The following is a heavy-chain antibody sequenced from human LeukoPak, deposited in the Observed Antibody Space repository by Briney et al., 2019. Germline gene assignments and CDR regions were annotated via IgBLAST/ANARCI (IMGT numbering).Heavy chain of an antibody. CDR1: GFTFSSYD. CDR3: AKAAAGY. V-gene: IGHV3-30*18. Sequence: GGSLRLSCAASGFTFSSYDMHWVRQAAGKGLEWVAVISYDGSNKYYADSVKGRFTISRDNSKNTLYLQMNSLRAEDTAVYYCAKAAAGYWGQGTLVTVSS. CDR2: ISYDGSNK. J-gene: IGHJ4*02. D-gene: IGHD6-13*01.